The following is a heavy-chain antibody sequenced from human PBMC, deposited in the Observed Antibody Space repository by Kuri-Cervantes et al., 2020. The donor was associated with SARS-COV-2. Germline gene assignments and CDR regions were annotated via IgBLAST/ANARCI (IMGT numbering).Heavy chain of an antibody. V-gene: IGHV3-66*02. CDR3: ARRSGYGSGSYYEAEYFQH. Sequence: GGSLRLSCAASGFTVSSNYMSWVRQAPGKGLEWVSVIYSGGSTYYADSVKGRFTISRDNSKNTLYLQMNSLRAEDTAVYYCARRSGYGSGSYYEAEYFQHWGQGTLVTVSS. CDR1: GFTVSSNY. D-gene: IGHD3-10*01. J-gene: IGHJ1*01. CDR2: IYSGGST.